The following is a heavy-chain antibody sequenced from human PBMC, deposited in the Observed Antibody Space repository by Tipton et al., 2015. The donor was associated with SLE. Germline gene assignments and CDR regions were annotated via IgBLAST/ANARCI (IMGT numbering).Heavy chain of an antibody. Sequence: QVQLVQTGAEVKKSGSSVKVSCKASGGTFSNFAISWARQAPGQGLEWMGEIIPLFGTPNSAQKFQGRVTITADEVTSTAYMELSSLSPEDAAGYSCAKRRWLQLDWSFDLWDRGILVTVAS. CDR3: AKRRWLQLDWSFDL. CDR1: GGTFSNFA. V-gene: IGHV1-69*01. CDR2: IIPLFGTP. J-gene: IGHJ2*01. D-gene: IGHD5-24*01.